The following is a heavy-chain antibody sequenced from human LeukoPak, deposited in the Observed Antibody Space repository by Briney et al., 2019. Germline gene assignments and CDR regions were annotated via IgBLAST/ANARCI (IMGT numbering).Heavy chain of an antibody. D-gene: IGHD1-26*01. CDR2: ITASSTAI. CDR1: GFTFNTYT. J-gene: IGHJ4*02. Sequence: GGSLRLSCAASGFTFNTYTMNWVRQAPGKGLEWVSSITASSTAIYSADSVKGRFTISRDNSKNTLYLQMNSLRAEDTSVYYCARSPGILGTNYFDYWGQGTLVTVSS. V-gene: IGHV3-21*01. CDR3: ARSPGILGTNYFDY.